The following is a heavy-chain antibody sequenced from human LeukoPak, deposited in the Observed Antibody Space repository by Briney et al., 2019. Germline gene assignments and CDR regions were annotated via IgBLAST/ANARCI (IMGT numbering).Heavy chain of an antibody. CDR2: ISAYNGNT. Sequence: ASVKVSCKASGGTFSSYAISWVRQAPGQGLEWMGWISAYNGNTNYAQKLQGRVTMTTDTSTSTAYMELRSLRSDDTAVYYCARGSRIAAPNWFDPWGQGTLVTVSS. CDR3: ARGSRIAAPNWFDP. V-gene: IGHV1-18*01. D-gene: IGHD6-6*01. CDR1: GGTFSSYA. J-gene: IGHJ5*02.